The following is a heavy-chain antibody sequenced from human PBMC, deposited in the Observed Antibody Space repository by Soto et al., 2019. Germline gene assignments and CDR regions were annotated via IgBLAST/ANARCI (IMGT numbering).Heavy chain of an antibody. V-gene: IGHV3-23*01. J-gene: IGHJ4*01. CDR3: AKDGEAYNGVWDYFDH. CDR2: ISGGGDET. Sequence: EVQLLESGGGLVQPGGSLRLSCAASGFTFRSYAMTWVRQAPGMGLEWVSGISGGGDETCSADSLKGRFTISRDNSKNTLYLQMNSLRAEDTAIYYCAKDGEAYNGVWDYFDHCCHGTLITVSS. D-gene: IGHD3-16*01. CDR1: GFTFRSYA.